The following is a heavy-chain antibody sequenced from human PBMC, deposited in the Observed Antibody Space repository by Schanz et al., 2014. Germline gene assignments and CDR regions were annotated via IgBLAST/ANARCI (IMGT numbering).Heavy chain of an antibody. CDR2: VHPGGST. Sequence: EVQLLESGGGLVQPGGSLRLSCAASTFTFSSDWMSWVRQAPGKGLEWVSFVHPGGSTYYPDSVKGRFTISRDNSKNSLYLQMNSLRAEDTAVYYCARIGGSVFDYWAQGTLVTVSS. V-gene: IGHV3-66*01. CDR1: TFTFSSDW. CDR3: ARIGGSVFDY. D-gene: IGHD3-10*01. J-gene: IGHJ4*02.